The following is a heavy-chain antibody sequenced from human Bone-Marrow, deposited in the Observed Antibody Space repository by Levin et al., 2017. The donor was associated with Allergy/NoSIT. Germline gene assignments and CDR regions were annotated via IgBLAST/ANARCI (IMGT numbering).Heavy chain of an antibody. D-gene: IGHD1-26*01. CDR2: ISYSSRYI. CDR3: ARDVGPWNFAI. V-gene: IGHV3-21*06. CDR1: GFTFRTSD. Sequence: PGGSLRLSCVASGFTFRTSDMNWLRRAPGKGLEWVSGISYSSRYIYYGDSMRGRVTISRDNARNSVYLQMDSVTAEDTAIYYCARDVGPWNFAIWGRGTLVTVSS. J-gene: IGHJ2*01.